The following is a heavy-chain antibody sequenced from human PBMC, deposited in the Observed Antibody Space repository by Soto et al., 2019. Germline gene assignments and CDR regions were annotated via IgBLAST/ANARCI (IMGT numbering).Heavy chain of an antibody. J-gene: IGHJ3*02. CDR1: GYTFTSYG. V-gene: IGHV1-18*01. CDR3: ARDPGPIKVATPDAFDI. D-gene: IGHD5-12*01. CDR2: ISAYNGNT. Sequence: GASVKVSCKASGYTFTSYGISWVRQAPGQGLEWMGWISAYNGNTNYAQKLQGRVTMTTDTSTSTAYMELRSLRSDDTAVYYCARDPGPIKVATPDAFDIWGQGTMVTVSS.